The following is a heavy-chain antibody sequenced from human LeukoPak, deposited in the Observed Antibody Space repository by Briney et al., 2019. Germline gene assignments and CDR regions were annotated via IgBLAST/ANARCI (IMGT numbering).Heavy chain of an antibody. CDR1: GGSFSGYY. J-gene: IGHJ6*03. CDR2: INHSGST. CDR3: ARAWGAAAGTGYYYMYV. V-gene: IGHV4-34*01. D-gene: IGHD6-13*01. Sequence: PSETLSLTCAVYGGSFSGYYWSWIRQPPGKGLEWIGEINHSGSTNYNPSLKSRVTISVDTSKNQFSLKLSSVTAADTAVYYCARAWGAAAGTGYYYMYVWGKGTTVTVSS.